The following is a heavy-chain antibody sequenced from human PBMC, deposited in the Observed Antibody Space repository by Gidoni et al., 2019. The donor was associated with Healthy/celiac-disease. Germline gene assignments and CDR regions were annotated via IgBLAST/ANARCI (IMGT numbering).Heavy chain of an antibody. D-gene: IGHD4-4*01. CDR2: ISAYNGNT. Sequence: QVQLVQSGAEVKKPGASVKVSCKAYGYTFTSDGISWVRQAPGQGLEWMGWISAYNGNTNYAQKLQGRVTMTTDTSTSTAYMELRSLRSDDTAVYYCARDRDYSTYYYYGMDVWGQGTTVTVSS. CDR1: GYTFTSDG. J-gene: IGHJ6*02. V-gene: IGHV1-18*04. CDR3: ARDRDYSTYYYYGMDV.